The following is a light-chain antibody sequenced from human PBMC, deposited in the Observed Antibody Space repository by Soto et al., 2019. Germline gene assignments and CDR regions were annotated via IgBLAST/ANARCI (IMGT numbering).Light chain of an antibody. J-gene: IGKJ1*01. CDR3: HQRQSWPRT. V-gene: IGKV4-1*01. CDR2: QTS. CDR1: QSILYSSNNKNY. Sequence: DIVMTQSPDSLAVSLGDRATINCKSSQSILYSSNNKNYLAWYQHRPGQAPRLLIYQTSIRAAGIPARFSASGSGTDFTLTISDVQPEDFALYYCHQRQSWPRTFGQGTKVDI.